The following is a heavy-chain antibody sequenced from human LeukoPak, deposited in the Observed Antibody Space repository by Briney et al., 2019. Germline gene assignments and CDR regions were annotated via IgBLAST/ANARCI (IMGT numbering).Heavy chain of an antibody. CDR3: ASLGGYGYGNY. Sequence: PGRSLRLSCAASGFTFSSYAMHWVRQAPGKGLEWVAVIPYDGSNKYYADSVKGRFTISRDNSKNTLYLQMNSLRAEDTAVYYCASLGGYGYGNYWGQGTLVTVSS. J-gene: IGHJ4*02. V-gene: IGHV3-30-3*01. CDR2: IPYDGSNK. D-gene: IGHD5-12*01. CDR1: GFTFSSYA.